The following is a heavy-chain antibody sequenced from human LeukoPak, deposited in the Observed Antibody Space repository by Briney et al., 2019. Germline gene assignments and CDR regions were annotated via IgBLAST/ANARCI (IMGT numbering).Heavy chain of an antibody. D-gene: IGHD6-19*01. CDR1: GFTFSNHA. CDR3: AKTTAGNSSGRNPGWPVDY. V-gene: IGHV3-30*04. J-gene: IGHJ4*02. CDR2: ITYDGVNE. Sequence: QTGGSLRLSCAASGFTFSNHAIHWVRQAPGKGLEWVGVITYDGVNEYYGDSVKGRFSISRDNSKNTLYLQMNSLRAEDTAVYYCAKTTAGNSSGRNPGWPVDYWGQGTLVTVSS.